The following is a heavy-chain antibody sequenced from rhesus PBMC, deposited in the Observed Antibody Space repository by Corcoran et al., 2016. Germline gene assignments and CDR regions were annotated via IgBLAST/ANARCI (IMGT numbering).Heavy chain of an antibody. D-gene: IGHD1-26*01. CDR1: GYTFTELS. Sequence: EVQLVQSGAEVKKPGASVKVSCKVSGYTFTELSMHWVRQAPGKGLEGMGGVDPVSGEIIHSAKFQGRVTMTEDTSTDTAYMELSSLRSEDTAVYYCARATTRWYFDIWGPGTPITISS. CDR3: ARATTRWYFDI. V-gene: IGHV1-156*01. CDR2: VDPVSGEI. J-gene: IGHJ2*01.